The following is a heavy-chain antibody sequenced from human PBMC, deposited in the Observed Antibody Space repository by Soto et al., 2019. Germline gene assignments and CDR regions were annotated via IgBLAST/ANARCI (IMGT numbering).Heavy chain of an antibody. J-gene: IGHJ4*01. CDR3: GITAMINRNSSSSFDY. CDR1: GLTFSNVW. Sequence: EGSLRLSCAASGLTFSNVWMTWVRQAPGKGLEWVGRIKSKSDGETADVAAPVKARFTISRDDPKNTGFLEMNSLKSEDTALYYCGITAMINRNSSSSFDY. CDR2: IKSKSDGETA. D-gene: IGHD5-18*01. V-gene: IGHV3-15*01.